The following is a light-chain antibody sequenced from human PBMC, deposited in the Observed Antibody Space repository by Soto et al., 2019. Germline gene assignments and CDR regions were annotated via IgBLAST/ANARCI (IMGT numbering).Light chain of an antibody. CDR3: QQYGSSPLIT. V-gene: IGKV3-20*01. CDR2: GVS. J-gene: IGKJ5*01. CDR1: QRLSAGD. Sequence: EIVLTQSPGTLSLSAGQRATLSCRAGQRLSAGDIAWYQQKPGQAPKFLIYGVSSRATGIPDRFSGSGSGTDFTLTISRLEPEDFAVYHCQQYGSSPLITFGQGTRLEI.